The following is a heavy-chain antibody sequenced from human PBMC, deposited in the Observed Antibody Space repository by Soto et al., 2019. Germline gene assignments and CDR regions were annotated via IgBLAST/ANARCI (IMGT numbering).Heavy chain of an antibody. D-gene: IGHD1-26*01. CDR3: ATDRGGSPVDY. J-gene: IGHJ4*02. CDR2: IWSDGSNK. Sequence: QVQLVEFGGGVVQPGRSLRLSCSASGFTFSRYGMHWVRQAPGKGLEWVAVIWSDGSNKKYGDSVKDRFTISRDNYKNTLYMQMNSLRAEDTAVYYCATDRGGSPVDYWGQGTLVTVSS. CDR1: GFTFSRYG. V-gene: IGHV3-33*01.